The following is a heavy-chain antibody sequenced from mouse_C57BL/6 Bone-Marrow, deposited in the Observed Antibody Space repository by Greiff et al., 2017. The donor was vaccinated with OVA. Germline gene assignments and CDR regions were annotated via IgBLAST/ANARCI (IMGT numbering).Heavy chain of an antibody. V-gene: IGHV5-6*01. CDR2: ISSGGSCT. Sequence: VQLKESGGDLVKPGGSLKLSCAASGFTFSSYGMSWVRQTPDKRLEWVATISSGGSCTYYPDSVKGRFTISRDNAKNTLYLQMRSRKSEDTAMYYCARQGYYGSSSWFAYWGQGTLVTVSA. J-gene: IGHJ3*01. CDR3: ARQGYYGSSSWFAY. D-gene: IGHD1-1*01. CDR1: GFTFSSYG.